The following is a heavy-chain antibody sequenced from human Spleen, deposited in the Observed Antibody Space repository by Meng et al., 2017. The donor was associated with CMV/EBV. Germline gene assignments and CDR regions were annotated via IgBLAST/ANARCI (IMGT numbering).Heavy chain of an antibody. Sequence: ASVKVSCKASGYTFTSYDINWVRQATGQGLEWMGWMNPNSGNTGYAQKFQGRVTITRNTSISTAHMELSSLRSEDTAVYYCARAVAARRSNWFDPWGQGTLVTVSS. D-gene: IGHD6-6*01. CDR2: MNPNSGNT. V-gene: IGHV1-8*03. CDR1: GYTFTSYD. J-gene: IGHJ5*02. CDR3: ARAVAARRSNWFDP.